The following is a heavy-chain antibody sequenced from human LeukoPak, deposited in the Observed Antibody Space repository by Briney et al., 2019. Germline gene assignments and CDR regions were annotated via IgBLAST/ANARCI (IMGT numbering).Heavy chain of an antibody. J-gene: IGHJ4*02. CDR2: ISGSGGGK. Sequence: GGSLRLSCVASGFTFRTYAMSWVRQAPGRGLEWVSTISGSGGGKYYADSAKGRFTISRDNSKNTLFLQMNSLGAEDTAVYYCAKSALTSGPENWGQGTLVTVSS. CDR1: GFTFRTYA. D-gene: IGHD5-12*01. CDR3: AKSALTSGPEN. V-gene: IGHV3-23*01.